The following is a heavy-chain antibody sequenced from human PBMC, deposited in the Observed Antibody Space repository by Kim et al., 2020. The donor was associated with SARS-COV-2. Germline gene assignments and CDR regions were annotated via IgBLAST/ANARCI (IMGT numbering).Heavy chain of an antibody. CDR3: ARDIPALGLFYYFDY. CDR2: ISAYNGNT. J-gene: IGHJ4*02. Sequence: ASVKVSCKASGYTFTSYGISWVRQAPGQGLEWMGWISAYNGNTNYAQKLQGRVTMTTDTSTSTAYMELRSLRSDDTAVYYCARDIPALGLFYYFDYWGQGTLVTVSS. D-gene: IGHD3-9*01. CDR1: GYTFTSYG. V-gene: IGHV1-18*01.